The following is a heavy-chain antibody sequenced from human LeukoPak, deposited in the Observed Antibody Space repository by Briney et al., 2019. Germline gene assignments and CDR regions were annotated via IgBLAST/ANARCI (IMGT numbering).Heavy chain of an antibody. CDR1: GFTFNNYA. CDR2: ISASGGST. V-gene: IGHV3-23*01. Sequence: GGSLRLSCAASGFTFNNYAMSWVRQAPGKGLEWVSAISASGGSTYYADSVKGRFTISRDNSKNTLYLQMNSLRAEDTAVYYCAKGSHDSSGYYYAFDIWGQGTMVTVSS. J-gene: IGHJ3*02. D-gene: IGHD3-22*01. CDR3: AKGSHDSSGYYYAFDI.